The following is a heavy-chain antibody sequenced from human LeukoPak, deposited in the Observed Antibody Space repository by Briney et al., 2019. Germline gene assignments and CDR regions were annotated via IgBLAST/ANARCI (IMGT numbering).Heavy chain of an antibody. J-gene: IGHJ6*02. CDR2: IWYDGSNK. CDR3: ARDDIVVVPAGLDYYYYGMDA. Sequence: GGSLRLSCAASGFTFSSYGMHWVRQAPGKGLEWVAVIWYDGSNKYYADSVKGRFTISRDNSKNTLYLQMNSLRAEDTAVYYCARDDIVVVPAGLDYYYYGMDAWGQGTTVTVSS. V-gene: IGHV3-33*01. D-gene: IGHD2-2*01. CDR1: GFTFSSYG.